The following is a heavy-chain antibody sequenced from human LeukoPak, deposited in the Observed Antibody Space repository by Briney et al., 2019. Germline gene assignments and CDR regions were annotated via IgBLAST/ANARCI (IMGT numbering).Heavy chain of an antibody. CDR1: GGSISSYY. CDR2: IYYSGST. J-gene: IGHJ4*02. D-gene: IGHD5-12*01. V-gene: IGHV4-59*01. Sequence: SETLSLTCTVSGGSISSYYWSWIRQPPGKGLEWIGYIYYSGSTNYNPSLKSRVTISVDTSKNQFSLKLSSVTAADTAVYYCARGGIVATMQGYWGQGTLVTVSS. CDR3: ARGGIVATMQGY.